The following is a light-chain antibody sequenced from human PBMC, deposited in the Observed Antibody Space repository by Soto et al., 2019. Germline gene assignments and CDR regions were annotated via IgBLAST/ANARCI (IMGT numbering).Light chain of an antibody. Sequence: QSALTQPASVSGSPGQSITISCTGSSSDVGAYNYVSWYQQYPGKVPKLMIYDVINRPSGVSNRFSGSKSGNTASLTISGLQPEDEADYYCSSYTSSGTLIFGGGTKRTVL. CDR1: SSDVGAYNY. CDR3: SSYTSSGTLI. V-gene: IGLV2-14*01. J-gene: IGLJ2*01. CDR2: DVI.